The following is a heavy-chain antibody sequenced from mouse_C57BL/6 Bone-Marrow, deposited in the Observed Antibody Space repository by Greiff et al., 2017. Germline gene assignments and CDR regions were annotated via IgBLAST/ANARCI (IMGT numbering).Heavy chain of an antibody. V-gene: IGHV1-82*01. CDR1: GYAFSSSW. Sequence: VKLMESGPELVKPGASVKISCKASGYAFSSSWMNWVKQRPGKGLEWIGRIYPGDGDTNYNGKFKGKATLTADKSSSTAYMQLSSLTSEDSAVYFCARRNYGNCHWYFDVWGTGTTVTVSS. J-gene: IGHJ1*03. D-gene: IGHD2-1*01. CDR2: IYPGDGDT. CDR3: ARRNYGNCHWYFDV.